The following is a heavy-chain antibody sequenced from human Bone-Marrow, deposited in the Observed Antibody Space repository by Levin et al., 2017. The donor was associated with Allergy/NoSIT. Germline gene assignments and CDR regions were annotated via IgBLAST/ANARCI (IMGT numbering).Heavy chain of an antibody. CDR3: AEYNWNDGVGY. CDR1: GGSFSGYY. Sequence: SETLSLTCAVYGGSFSGYYWSWIRQPPGKGLEWIGEINHSGSTTYNPSLKSRVTISLDTSKNQLSLKLSSVTAADTAVYYCAEYNWNDGVGYWGQGTLVTVSS. CDR2: INHSGST. D-gene: IGHD1-1*01. J-gene: IGHJ4*02. V-gene: IGHV4-34*01.